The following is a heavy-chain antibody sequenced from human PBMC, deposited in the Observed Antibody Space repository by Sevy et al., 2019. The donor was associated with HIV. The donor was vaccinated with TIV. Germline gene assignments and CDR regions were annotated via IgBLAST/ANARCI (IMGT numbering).Heavy chain of an antibody. Sequence: GGSLRLSCAASGFTFSNAWMSWVRQAPGKGLEWVGRIKSKTDGGTTDYAAPVKGRFTISRDDSKNTLYLQMNSLKTEDTAMYYCTTDSKKRRLSALLDYWGQGTLVTVSS. V-gene: IGHV3-15*01. CDR1: GFTFSNAW. CDR3: TTDSKKRRLSALLDY. CDR2: IKSKTDGGTT. J-gene: IGHJ4*02.